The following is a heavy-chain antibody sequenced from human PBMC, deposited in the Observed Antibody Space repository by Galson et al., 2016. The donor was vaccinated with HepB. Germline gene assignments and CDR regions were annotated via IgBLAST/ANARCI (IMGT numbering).Heavy chain of an antibody. CDR3: ARDTRSDAFDI. D-gene: IGHD1-26*01. CDR2: IYYSGSS. J-gene: IGHJ3*02. V-gene: IGHV4-59*01. Sequence: ETLSLTCTVSGGSINNYYWSWVRQPPGKGLEWIGYIYYSGSSKSNPSLRSRVSISVDTSRNQFSLRLSSVTAADTAVYYCARDTRSDAFDIWGQGTVVTVSS. CDR1: GGSINNYY.